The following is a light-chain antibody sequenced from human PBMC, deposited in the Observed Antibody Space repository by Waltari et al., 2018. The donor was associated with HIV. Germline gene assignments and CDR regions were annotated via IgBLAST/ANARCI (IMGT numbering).Light chain of an antibody. V-gene: IGLV2-23*02. CDR1: TTDVSSFNL. CDR3: CSYASSGTFVV. J-gene: IGLJ2*01. CDR2: EVD. Sequence: QSALTQPASVSGSPGQSITISCTGITTDVSSFNLVSWYQHHPGKAPKLMIFEVDKRPSGVSNRFPGSKSGNTASLTISWLQAEDEADYYCCSYASSGTFVVFGGGTNLTVL.